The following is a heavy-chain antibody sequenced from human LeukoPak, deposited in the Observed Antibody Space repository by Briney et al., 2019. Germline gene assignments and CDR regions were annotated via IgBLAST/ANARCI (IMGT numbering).Heavy chain of an antibody. Sequence: ASVKVSCKASGYTFTGCYMHWVRQAPGQGLEWMGWINPNSGGTNYAQKFQGRVTMTRDTSISTAYMELSRLRSDDTAVYYCARPYLRRRLYFDYWGQGTLVTVSS. CDR1: GYTFTGCY. CDR2: INPNSGGT. V-gene: IGHV1-2*02. J-gene: IGHJ4*02. CDR3: ARPYLRRRLYFDY. D-gene: IGHD3-16*01.